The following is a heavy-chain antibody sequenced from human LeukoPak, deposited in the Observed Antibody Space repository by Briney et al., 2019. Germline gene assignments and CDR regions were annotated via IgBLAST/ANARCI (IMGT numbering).Heavy chain of an antibody. D-gene: IGHD3-10*01. J-gene: IGHJ4*02. Sequence: SETLSLTCTVSGGSISSYHWSCIRQPAGRGLEWIGRIYSSGNTNYSPSLKSRVIMSVDTSKNQFSLKLSSVTAADTALYYCARATSGTYYYFDSWGRGTLVSVSS. CDR3: ARATSGTYYYFDS. CDR1: GGSISSYH. V-gene: IGHV4-4*07. CDR2: IYSSGNT.